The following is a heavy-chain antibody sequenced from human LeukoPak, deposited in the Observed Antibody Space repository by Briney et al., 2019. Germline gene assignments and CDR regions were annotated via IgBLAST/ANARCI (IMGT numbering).Heavy chain of an antibody. D-gene: IGHD3-16*01. Sequence: SFYCAASGFIFITIWLSWLRQATGKGLMGVVNIKEDGTVKQYVDSVKGRFTISRDNAKNSLYLQMNSLRVEDTAVYYCSGGNVFDIWGQGTLVTVSS. CDR1: GFIFITIW. CDR3: SGGNVFDI. CDR2: IKEDGTVK. V-gene: IGHV3-7*01. J-gene: IGHJ3*02.